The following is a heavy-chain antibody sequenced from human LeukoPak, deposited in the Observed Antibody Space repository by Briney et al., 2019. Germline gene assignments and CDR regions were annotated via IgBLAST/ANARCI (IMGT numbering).Heavy chain of an antibody. V-gene: IGHV1-18*01. Sequence: GASVPVSCLASGYTFPSYGISWVRQAPGQGVDWMGWICSYNGNTNDAQKLQGRVTMTTDTSTSTAYMELRSLRSDDTAVYYCARAPAVAGPTPICWFDPWGQGTLVTVSS. CDR2: ICSYNGNT. CDR3: ARAPAVAGPTPICWFDP. D-gene: IGHD6-19*01. CDR1: GYTFPSYG. J-gene: IGHJ5*02.